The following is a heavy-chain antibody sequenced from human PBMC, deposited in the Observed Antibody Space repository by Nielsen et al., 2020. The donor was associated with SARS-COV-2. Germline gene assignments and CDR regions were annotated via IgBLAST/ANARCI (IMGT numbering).Heavy chain of an antibody. Sequence: GGSLRLSCVASEFTFSSYAMSWVRQAPGKGLEWVSSISSSSSHIFYADSVNGRFTISRDNAKNSLFLLMNSLRAEDTAVYYCARGGCSTTSCYLGMDVWGQGTTVTVSS. CDR2: ISSSSSHI. D-gene: IGHD2-2*01. J-gene: IGHJ6*02. CDR1: EFTFSSYA. CDR3: ARGGCSTTSCYLGMDV. V-gene: IGHV3-21*01.